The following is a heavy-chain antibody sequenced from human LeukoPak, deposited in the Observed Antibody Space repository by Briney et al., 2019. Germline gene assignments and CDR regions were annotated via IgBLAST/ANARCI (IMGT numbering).Heavy chain of an antibody. CDR2: ISAYNGNT. D-gene: IGHD3-16*02. Sequence: GASVKVSCKASGYTFTSDGISWVRQAPGQGLEWMGWISAYNGNTNYAQKLQGRVTMTTDTSTSTAYMELRSLRSDDTAVYYCARVRYYDYVWGSYPYGMDVWGKGTTVTVSS. V-gene: IGHV1-18*04. CDR1: GYTFTSDG. CDR3: ARVRYYDYVWGSYPYGMDV. J-gene: IGHJ6*04.